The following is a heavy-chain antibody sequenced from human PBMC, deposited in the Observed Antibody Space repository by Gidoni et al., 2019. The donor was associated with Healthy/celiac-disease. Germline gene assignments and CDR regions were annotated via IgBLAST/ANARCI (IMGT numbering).Heavy chain of an antibody. CDR1: GFPFSSYA. CDR3: LMVRGVIRGFSFAGEWKIDY. D-gene: IGHD3-10*01. V-gene: IGHV3-23*01. J-gene: IGHJ4*02. Sequence: EVQLLESGGGLVQPGGSLRLSCAASGFPFSSYAMSWVRQAPGKGLEGVSAISGSGGSTYYADSVKGRFTISRDNSKNTLYLQMNSLRAEDTAVYYCLMVRGVIRGFSFAGEWKIDYWGQGTLVTVSS. CDR2: ISGSGGST.